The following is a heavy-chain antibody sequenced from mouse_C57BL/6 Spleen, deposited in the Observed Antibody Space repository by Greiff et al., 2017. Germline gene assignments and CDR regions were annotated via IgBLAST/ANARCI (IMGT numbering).Heavy chain of an antibody. D-gene: IGHD3-3*01. CDR3: ARDGDERYFDV. Sequence: VQLQQPGAELVMPGASVKLSCKASGYTFTSYWMHWVKQRPGQGLEWIGEIDPSDSYTNYNQKFKGKSTLTVDKSSSTAYMQLSSLTSEDSAVYYCARDGDERYFDVWGTGTTVTVSS. CDR2: IDPSDSYT. J-gene: IGHJ1*03. V-gene: IGHV1-69*01. CDR1: GYTFTSYW.